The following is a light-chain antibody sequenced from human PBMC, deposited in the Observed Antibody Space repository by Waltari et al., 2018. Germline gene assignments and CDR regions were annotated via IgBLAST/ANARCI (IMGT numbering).Light chain of an antibody. CDR3: QQTNSFPRT. V-gene: IGKV1-12*01. J-gene: IGKJ1*01. CDR2: SAS. Sequence: DIQMTQSPSFVSASVGDRVTITCRASQGIDNWLAWYQQKPGKAPKFLIYSASSLQSGVPPRFVGSGSGTDFILTISRLQPEDFATYYCQQTNSFPRTFGQGTKVAIK. CDR1: QGIDNW.